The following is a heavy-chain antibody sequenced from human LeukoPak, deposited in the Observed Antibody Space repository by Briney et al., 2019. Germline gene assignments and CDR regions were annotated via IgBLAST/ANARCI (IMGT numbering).Heavy chain of an antibody. CDR1: GFTVSSNS. CDR2: IYSGGST. D-gene: IGHD3-22*01. V-gene: IGHV3-53*01. CDR3: ARRAGDYSHPYDY. J-gene: IGHJ4*02. Sequence: GGSLRLSCTVSGFTVSSNSMSWVRQAPGKGLEWVSFIYSGGSTHYSDSVKGRFTISRDNSKNTLYLQMNSLRAEDTAVYYCARRAGDYSHPYDYWGQGTLVTVSS.